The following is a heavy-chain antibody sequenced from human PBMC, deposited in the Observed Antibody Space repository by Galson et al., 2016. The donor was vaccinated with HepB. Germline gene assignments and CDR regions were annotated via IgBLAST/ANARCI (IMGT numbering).Heavy chain of an antibody. J-gene: IGHJ4*02. CDR2: IYWDEDK. V-gene: IGHV2-5*02. D-gene: IGHD5-18*01. Sequence: PALVKPTQTLTLTCTFAGLSLSTSGVGVGWIRQPPGKALEWLALIYWDEDKRYSPSLKSRLTITKDTSKNQVVLTMTNMDPVDPATYYCVHSAKESTSTGYLEQWGQGTLVTVSS. CDR3: VHSAKESTSTGYLEQ. CDR1: GLSLSTSGVG.